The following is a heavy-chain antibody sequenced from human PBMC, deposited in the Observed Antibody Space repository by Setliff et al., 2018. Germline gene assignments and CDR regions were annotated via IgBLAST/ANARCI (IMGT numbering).Heavy chain of an antibody. CDR3: ARDGYFDPHYYYGMDV. CDR1: GFTFSTYT. J-gene: IGHJ6*02. Sequence: PGGSLRLSCTASGFTFSTYTMNWVRQAPGKGLEWVSSISSSSSYIFYADSVKGRFTISRDNAKNSVHLQMNSLTAEDTAVYYCARDGYFDPHYYYGMDVWGQGTTVTVSS. V-gene: IGHV3-21*06. D-gene: IGHD3-9*01. CDR2: ISSSSSYI.